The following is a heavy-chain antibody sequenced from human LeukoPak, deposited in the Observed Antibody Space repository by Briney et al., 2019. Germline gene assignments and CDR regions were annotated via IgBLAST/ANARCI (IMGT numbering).Heavy chain of an antibody. CDR2: IHLDGRTT. CDR3: ARGGSPSDY. Sequence: GGSLRLSCAASGFTFSSYWMHWVRQRPGKGLVWVSRIHLDGRTTNYADSVKGRFTISRDNAKNTLSLEMNSLRPEDTAVYYCARGGSPSDYWAQGTLVSVSS. J-gene: IGHJ4*02. V-gene: IGHV3-74*01. D-gene: IGHD3-16*01. CDR1: GFTFSSYW.